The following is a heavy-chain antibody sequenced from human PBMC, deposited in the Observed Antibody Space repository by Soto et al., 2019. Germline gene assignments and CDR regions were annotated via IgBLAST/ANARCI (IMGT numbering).Heavy chain of an antibody. CDR1: GGTFSSYA. CDR3: ASSIAARLYYYYGMDV. D-gene: IGHD6-6*01. CDR2: IIPIFGTA. Sequence: QVQLVQSGAEVKKPGSSVKVSCKASGGTFSSYAISWVRQAPGQGLEWMGGIIPIFGTANHAQKFQGRVTITADKSTSTAYMELSSLRSEDTAVYYCASSIAARLYYYYGMDVWGQGTTVTVSS. V-gene: IGHV1-69*06. J-gene: IGHJ6*02.